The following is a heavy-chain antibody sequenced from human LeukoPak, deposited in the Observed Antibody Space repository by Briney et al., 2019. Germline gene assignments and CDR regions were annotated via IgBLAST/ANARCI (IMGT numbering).Heavy chain of an antibody. D-gene: IGHD5-24*01. CDR2: IIPIFGTA. J-gene: IGHJ4*02. CDR1: GGTFSSYA. V-gene: IGHV1-69*05. CDR3: ARFELEMATITNDY. Sequence: ASVKVSCKASGGTFSSYAISWVRQAPGQGLEWMGGIIPIFGTANYAQKFQGRVTMTRNTSISTAYMELSSLRSEDTAVYYCARFELEMATITNDYWGQGTLVTVSS.